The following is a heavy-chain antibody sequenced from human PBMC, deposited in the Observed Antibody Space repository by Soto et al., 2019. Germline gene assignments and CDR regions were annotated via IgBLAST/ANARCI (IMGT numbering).Heavy chain of an antibody. CDR3: ASSYYDSSGPRLYFDY. V-gene: IGHV4-61*01. D-gene: IGHD3-22*01. CDR1: GGSVSSGSYY. J-gene: IGHJ4*02. CDR2: IYYSGST. Sequence: SETLSLTCTVSGGSVSSGSYYWSWIRQPPGKGLEWIGYIYYSGSTNYNPSLKSRVTISVDTSKNQFSLKLSSVTAADTAVYYCASSYYDSSGPRLYFDYWGQGTLVTVSS.